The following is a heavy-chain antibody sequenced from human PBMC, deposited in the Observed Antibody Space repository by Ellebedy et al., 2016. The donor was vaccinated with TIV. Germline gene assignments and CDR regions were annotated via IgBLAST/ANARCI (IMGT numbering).Heavy chain of an antibody. CDR2: IYPGDSDT. D-gene: IGHD6-6*01. J-gene: IGHJ4*02. CDR1: GYSFTSYW. Sequence: ASVKVSCKGSGYSFTSYWIGWVRQMPGKGLEWMGIIYPGDSDTRYSPSFQGQVTISADKSITTAYLQWASLKASDTAMYYCARLEYSSSSTFYYFDCWGQGTLVTVSS. CDR3: ARLEYSSSSTFYYFDC. V-gene: IGHV5-51*01.